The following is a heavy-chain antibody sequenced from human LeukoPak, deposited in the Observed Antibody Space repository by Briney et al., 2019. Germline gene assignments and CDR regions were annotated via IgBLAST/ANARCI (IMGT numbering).Heavy chain of an antibody. Sequence: GGSLRLSCAASGFTFSSYGIHWVRRAPGKGLEWVAFIRYDGSNKYYADSVKGRFTISRDNAKNSLYLQMNSLRAEDTAVYYCARVPADYWGQGTLVTVSS. CDR3: ARVPADY. J-gene: IGHJ4*02. V-gene: IGHV3-30*02. CDR2: IRYDGSNK. CDR1: GFTFSSYG. D-gene: IGHD2-2*01.